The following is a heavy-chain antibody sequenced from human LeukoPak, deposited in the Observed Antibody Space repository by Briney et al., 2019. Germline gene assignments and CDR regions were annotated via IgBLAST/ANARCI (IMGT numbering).Heavy chain of an antibody. CDR1: GYSFTGYY. D-gene: IGHD5-18*01. V-gene: IGHV1-2*06. J-gene: IGHJ4*02. CDR3: ARSTGYSYGYNY. CDR2: INPNSGGT. Sequence: ASVKVSCKASGYSFTGYYMHWVRQAPGQGLEWMGRINPNSGGTNYAQKFQGRVTMTRDTSISTAYMELSRLRSDDTAVYYCARSTGYSYGYNYWGQGTLVTVSS.